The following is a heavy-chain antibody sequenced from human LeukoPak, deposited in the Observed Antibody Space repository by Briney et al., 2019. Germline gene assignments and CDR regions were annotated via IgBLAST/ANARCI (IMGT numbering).Heavy chain of an antibody. D-gene: IGHD4-23*01. J-gene: IGHJ4*02. CDR3: AREDYGGNSDY. V-gene: IGHV3-74*01. CDR2: INSDGSST. CDR1: GFTFSSYW. Sequence: PGGSLRLSCAASGFTFSSYWMHWVRQAPGKGLVWVSRINSDGSSTSYADSVKGRFTISRGNAKNTLYLQMNSLRAEDTAVYYCAREDYGGNSDYWGQGTLVTVSS.